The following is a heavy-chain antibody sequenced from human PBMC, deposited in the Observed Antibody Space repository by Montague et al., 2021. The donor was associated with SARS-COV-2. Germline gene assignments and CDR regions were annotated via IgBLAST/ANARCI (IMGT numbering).Heavy chain of an antibody. J-gene: IGHJ6*02. V-gene: IGHV4-59*11. CDR3: ARNGGAAVPGLLLGMDI. Sequence: SETLSLTCIVSGGSISGHYWSWVRQTPEKGLEWIGYIYYLGTTNYNPSLKTRVTFSVDTSKNQLSLMLTSVTAADTGVYYCARNGGAAVPGLLLGMDIWCQGTTVTVSS. D-gene: IGHD6-19*01. CDR2: IYYLGTT. CDR1: GGSISGHY.